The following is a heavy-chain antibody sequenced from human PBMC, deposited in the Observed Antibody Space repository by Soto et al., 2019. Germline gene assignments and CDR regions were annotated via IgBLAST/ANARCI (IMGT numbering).Heavy chain of an antibody. Sequence: QVQLQESGPGLVKPSGTLSLTCGVFGGSISNSNWWTWVRQPPGKGLEWIGEIYHSGSTNYNSSLMSRVTISLDKVINQFSLKLTSVTAADTAVYYCAHRPIVGAAIWGQGTLVTVSS. J-gene: IGHJ4*02. CDR3: AHRPIVGAAI. CDR1: GGSISNSNW. CDR2: IYHSGST. V-gene: IGHV4-4*02. D-gene: IGHD1-26*01.